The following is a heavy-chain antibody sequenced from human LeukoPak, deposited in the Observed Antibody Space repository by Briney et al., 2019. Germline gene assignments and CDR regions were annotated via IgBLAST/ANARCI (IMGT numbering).Heavy chain of an antibody. J-gene: IGHJ4*02. D-gene: IGHD2-2*02. CDR1: GGSFSGYY. CDR2: INHSEST. Sequence: SETLSLTCAVYGGSFSGYYWSWIRQPPGKGLEWIGEINHSESTNYNPSLKSRVTISVDTSKNQFSLKLSSVTAADTAVYYCARVGRRYCSSTSCYTGYWGQGTLVTVSS. CDR3: ARVGRRYCSSTSCYTGY. V-gene: IGHV4-34*01.